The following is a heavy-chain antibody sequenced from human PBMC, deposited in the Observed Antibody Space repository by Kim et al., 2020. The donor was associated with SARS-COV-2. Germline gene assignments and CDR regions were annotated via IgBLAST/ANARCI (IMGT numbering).Heavy chain of an antibody. CDR3: ARHIYCSSTSCRGPGGMDV. V-gene: IGHV4-39*01. CDR1: GGSISSSSYY. D-gene: IGHD2-2*01. CDR2: IYYSGST. J-gene: IGHJ6*02. Sequence: SETLSLTCTVSGGSISSSSYYWGWIRQPPGKGLEWIGSIYYSGSTYYNPSLKSRVTISVDTSKNQFSLKLSSVTAADTAVYYCARHIYCSSTSCRGPGGMDVWGQGTTVTVSS.